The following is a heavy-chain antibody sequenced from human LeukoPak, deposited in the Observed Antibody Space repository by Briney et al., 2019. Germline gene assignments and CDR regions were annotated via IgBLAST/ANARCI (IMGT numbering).Heavy chain of an antibody. D-gene: IGHD3-10*01. CDR3: AREGLWFGELLYYFDY. CDR1: GGTFSSYA. J-gene: IGHJ4*02. Sequence: EASVKVSCKASGGTFSSYAISWVRQAPEQGLEWMGGIIPIFGTANYAQKFQGRVTITADKSTSTAYMELSSLRSEDTAVYYCAREGLWFGELLYYFDYWGQGTLVTVPS. CDR2: IIPIFGTA. V-gene: IGHV1-69*06.